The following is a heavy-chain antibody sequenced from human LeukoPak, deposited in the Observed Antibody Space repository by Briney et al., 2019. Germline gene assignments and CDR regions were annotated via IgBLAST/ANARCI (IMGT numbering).Heavy chain of an antibody. CDR3: AKRHCSSTHCYAFDY. Sequence: GGSLRLSCATSGFTYSSCVMAWVRQAPGKGLEWVSSISGSGGSTYYADSVKGRFTISRDNSMNTLYLQMSSLTAEDTAVYYCAKRHCSSTHCYAFDYWGQGTLVTVSS. D-gene: IGHD2-2*01. CDR2: ISGSGGST. J-gene: IGHJ4*02. CDR1: GFTYSSCV. V-gene: IGHV3-23*01.